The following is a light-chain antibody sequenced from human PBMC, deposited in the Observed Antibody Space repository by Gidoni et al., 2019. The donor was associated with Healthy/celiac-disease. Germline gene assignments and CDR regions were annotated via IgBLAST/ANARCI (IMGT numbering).Light chain of an antibody. V-gene: IGKV4-1*01. CDR3: QQYYSTPLI. CDR1: QSVLYSSNNKNY. CDR2: WAS. J-gene: IGKJ4*01. Sequence: DIVMTQSPDSLAVSLGERATINCKSSQSVLYSSNNKNYLAWYQQKPGQPPKLLIYWASTRESGVPDRFSGSGSGTDFTLTISSLQAEDVAVYYCQQYYSTPLIFGGXTKVEIK.